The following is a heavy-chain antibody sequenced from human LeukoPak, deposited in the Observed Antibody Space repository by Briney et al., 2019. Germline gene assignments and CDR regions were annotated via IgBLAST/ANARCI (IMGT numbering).Heavy chain of an antibody. V-gene: IGHV3-74*01. CDR1: GFTFSSYS. CDR2: IDTAGSGT. J-gene: IGHJ3*02. D-gene: IGHD6-13*01. CDR3: ARGISQPPVAFDI. Sequence: GGSLRLSCAASGFTFSSYSMNWVRQAPGKGLVWVSRIDTAGSGTTYADSVKGRFTISRDNAKNTVYLQINSLRAEDTAVYYCARGISQPPVAFDIWGQGTMVTVSS.